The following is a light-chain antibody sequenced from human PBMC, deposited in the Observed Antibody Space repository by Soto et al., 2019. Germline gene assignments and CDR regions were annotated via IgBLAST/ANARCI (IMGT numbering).Light chain of an antibody. Sequence: QSVLTQPRSVSGSPGQSVTISCTGTSSDVGGYNYVSWYQRHPGKAPKLMIYDVSKRPSGVPDRFSGSKSGHTASLTISGLQAEDEADYYCCSYAGTYTWVFGGGTKLTVL. CDR3: CSYAGTYTWV. CDR2: DVS. CDR1: SSDVGGYNY. V-gene: IGLV2-11*01. J-gene: IGLJ3*02.